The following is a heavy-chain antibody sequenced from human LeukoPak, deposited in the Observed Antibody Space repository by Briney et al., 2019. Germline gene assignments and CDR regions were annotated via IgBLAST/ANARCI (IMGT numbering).Heavy chain of an antibody. J-gene: IGHJ4*02. D-gene: IGHD1-26*01. CDR2: INWDGSST. CDR1: GFTFDDYA. V-gene: IGHV3-20*04. Sequence: PGRSLRLPCAASGFTFDDYAMHWVRQAPGKGLEWVSSINWDGSSTAYADSVQGRFTIPRDNAKNSLHLQMKSLRAEDTALYYCARDSFSGSSLDYWGQGTLVTVSS. CDR3: ARDSFSGSSLDY.